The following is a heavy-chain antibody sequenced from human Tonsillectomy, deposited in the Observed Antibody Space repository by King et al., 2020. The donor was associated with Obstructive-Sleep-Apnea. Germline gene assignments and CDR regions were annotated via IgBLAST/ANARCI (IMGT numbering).Heavy chain of an antibody. CDR1: GFTFSSYA. J-gene: IGHJ4*02. CDR3: AKQKGIAVADYFDY. Sequence: VQLVESGGGLVQPGGSLRLSCAASGFTFSSYARNWVRQAPGKGLEWGSAISGSGGSTEYADPGQGRFTISRDNSKNTLYLQMNSLRAEDTAVYYCAKQKGIAVADYFDYWGQGTLVTVSS. V-gene: IGHV3-23*04. CDR2: ISGSGGST. D-gene: IGHD6-19*01.